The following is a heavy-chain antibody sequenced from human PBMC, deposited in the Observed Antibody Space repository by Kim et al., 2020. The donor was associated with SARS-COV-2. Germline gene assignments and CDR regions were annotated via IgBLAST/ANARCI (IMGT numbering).Heavy chain of an antibody. J-gene: IGHJ5*02. Sequence: GGSLRLSCAASGFIFSNYAMSWVRQAPGKGLEWVSAISGSGGSTYYADSVKGRFIISRDNSKNTLFLQMNSLRAEDTAVYYCAKGDGYSNYAGGWFDPWGQGTLVTVSS. CDR1: GFIFSNYA. D-gene: IGHD4-4*01. CDR2: ISGSGGST. CDR3: AKGDGYSNYAGGWFDP. V-gene: IGHV3-23*01.